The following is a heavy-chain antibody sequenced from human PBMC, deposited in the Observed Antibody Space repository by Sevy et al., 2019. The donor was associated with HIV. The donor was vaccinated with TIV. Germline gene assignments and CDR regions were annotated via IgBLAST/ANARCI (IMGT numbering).Heavy chain of an antibody. CDR2: VDQDGSQK. J-gene: IGHJ4*02. D-gene: IGHD2-21*01. Sequence: GGSLRLSCAASGFTFSDYFMGWVRQAPGKGLEWVANVDQDGSQKYYVGSVRGRFTISRDNAKNSVYLQMNRLRLDDTAVYYGARELWPGDYWGQGTLVTVSS. V-gene: IGHV3-7*01. CDR3: ARELWPGDY. CDR1: GFTFSDYF.